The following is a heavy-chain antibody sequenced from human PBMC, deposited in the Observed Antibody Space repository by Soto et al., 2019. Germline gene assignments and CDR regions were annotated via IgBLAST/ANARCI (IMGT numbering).Heavy chain of an antibody. Sequence: GGSLRLSCAASGFTFSSYAMSWVRQAPGKGLEWVSAISGSGGSTYYADSVKGRSTISRDNSKNTLYLQMNSLRAEDTAVYYCAKMKVVPAERLYFDYWGQGTLVTVSS. CDR2: ISGSGGST. V-gene: IGHV3-23*01. CDR3: AKMKVVPAERLYFDY. D-gene: IGHD2-2*01. J-gene: IGHJ4*02. CDR1: GFTFSSYA.